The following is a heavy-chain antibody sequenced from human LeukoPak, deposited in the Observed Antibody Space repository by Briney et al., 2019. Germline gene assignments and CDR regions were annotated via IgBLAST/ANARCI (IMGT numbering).Heavy chain of an antibody. V-gene: IGHV1-18*01. D-gene: IGHD2-2*01. Sequence: ASVKVSCKASGYTFTSYGISWVRQAPGQGLEWMGWISAYNGNTNYAQKLQGRVTMTTDTSTSTAYMELRSLRSDDTAVYYCARGRGMGRDIVVVPAAFFDYWGQGTLVTVSS. CDR1: GYTFTSYG. J-gene: IGHJ4*02. CDR3: ARGRGMGRDIVVVPAAFFDY. CDR2: ISAYNGNT.